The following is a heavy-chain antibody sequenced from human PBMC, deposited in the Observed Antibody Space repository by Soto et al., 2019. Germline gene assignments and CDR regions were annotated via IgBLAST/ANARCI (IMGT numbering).Heavy chain of an antibody. Sequence: EVQLLESGGGLVQPGGSLRLSCAASGFSFSTYAMSWVRQAPGKGLEWVSTINAGNADTYGDSVKGRFTISRDNSRNTVYLQMNSLRSEDTAIYYCANRGRAGSKGLLFFESWGLGSLITVSS. V-gene: IGHV3-23*01. D-gene: IGHD3-10*01. J-gene: IGHJ4*02. CDR3: ANRGRAGSKGLLFFES. CDR1: GFSFSTYA. CDR2: INAGNADT.